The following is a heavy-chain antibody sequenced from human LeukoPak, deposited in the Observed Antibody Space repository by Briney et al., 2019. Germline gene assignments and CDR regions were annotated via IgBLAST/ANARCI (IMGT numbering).Heavy chain of an antibody. Sequence: SETLSLTCAVYGGSFSGYYWSWIRQPPGKGLGWIWEINHSGSTNYNPSLKSGVPISVETSKNQFFLKMSSVTAADTAVYYCARGRLVYYYYYGMDVWGQGTTVTVSS. V-gene: IGHV4-34*01. CDR3: ARGRLVYYYYYGMDV. CDR2: INHSGST. D-gene: IGHD6-19*01. J-gene: IGHJ6*02. CDR1: GGSFSGYY.